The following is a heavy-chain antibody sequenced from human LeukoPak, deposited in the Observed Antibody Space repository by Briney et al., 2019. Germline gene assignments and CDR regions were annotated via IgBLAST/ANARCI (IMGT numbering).Heavy chain of an antibody. D-gene: IGHD3-22*01. Sequence: PGGSLRLSCAASGFTFSDYYMSWIRQAPGKGLEWVSYISSSGSTIYYADSVKGRFTISRDNAKNSLYLQMNSLRAEDTAVYYCATAYYDSSGYYYVYFDYWGQGTPVTVSS. V-gene: IGHV3-11*01. J-gene: IGHJ4*02. CDR1: GFTFSDYY. CDR2: ISSSGSTI. CDR3: ATAYYDSSGYYYVYFDY.